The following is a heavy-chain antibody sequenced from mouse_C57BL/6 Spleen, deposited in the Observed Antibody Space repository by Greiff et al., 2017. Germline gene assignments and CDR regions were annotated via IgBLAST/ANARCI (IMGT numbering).Heavy chain of an antibody. CDR3: ARNYYGSSSLGY. Sequence: EVQLQQSGPELVKPGASVKIPCKASGYTFTDYNMDWVKQSHGKSLEWIGDINPNNGGTIYNQKFKGKATLTVDKSSSTAYMELRSLTSEDTAVYYCARNYYGSSSLGYWGQGTTLTVSS. J-gene: IGHJ2*01. CDR2: INPNNGGT. CDR1: GYTFTDYN. V-gene: IGHV1-18*01. D-gene: IGHD1-1*01.